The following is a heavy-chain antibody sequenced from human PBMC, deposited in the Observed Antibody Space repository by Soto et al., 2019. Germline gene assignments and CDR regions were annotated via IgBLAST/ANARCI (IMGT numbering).Heavy chain of an antibody. CDR3: ARLSYSDALDV. Sequence: QVQLVQSGAEVRTPGASVKISCKASGYTFRSYGVQWVRQAPGQSLEWVGWSNGGNGFTKYSQELQDSGTITRDTAASTIYMELRGLTSDDTAVYYCARLSYSDALDVWGQGTTVTVSS. CDR2: SNGGNGFT. J-gene: IGHJ6*02. CDR1: GYTFRSYG. V-gene: IGHV1-3*02. D-gene: IGHD4-17*01.